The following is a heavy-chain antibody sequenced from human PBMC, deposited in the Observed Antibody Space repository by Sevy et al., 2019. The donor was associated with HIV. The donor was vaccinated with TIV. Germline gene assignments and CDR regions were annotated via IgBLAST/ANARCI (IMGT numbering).Heavy chain of an antibody. CDR3: ARDCSSSTCLWGMDV. CDR1: GFTFSSYG. CDR2: IWNDRSNK. D-gene: IGHD2-2*01. V-gene: IGHV3-33*01. J-gene: IGHJ6*02. Sequence: GGSLRLSCAASGFTFSSYGMHWVRQAPGKGLEWVAVIWNDRSNKHYADSVKGRFTISRDNSKNTLYLQMNSLRAEDTAVYYCARDCSSSTCLWGMDVWGQGTTVTVSS.